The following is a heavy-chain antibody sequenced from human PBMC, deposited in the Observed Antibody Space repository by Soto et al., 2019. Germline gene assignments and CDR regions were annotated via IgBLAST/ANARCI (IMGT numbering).Heavy chain of an antibody. CDR2: INPATGAA. V-gene: IGHV1-2*02. D-gene: IGHD3-3*01. CDR1: GYPVTAYY. Sequence: QLHLVQSGAVVKKPGASVTVSCSASGYPVTAYYMHWVRQAPGRGLGWMGGINPATGAAKYTQTFQGRVTLAGDPSTSTVFMELSGLTSEDTAFCYCARGGGVGVAGSAAFDMWGQGTLVTVSS. J-gene: IGHJ3*02. CDR3: ARGGGVGVAGSAAFDM.